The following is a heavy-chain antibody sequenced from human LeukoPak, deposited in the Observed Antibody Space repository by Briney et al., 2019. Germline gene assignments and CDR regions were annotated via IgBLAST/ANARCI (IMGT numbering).Heavy chain of an antibody. V-gene: IGHV3-7*01. D-gene: IGHD3-10*01. CDR2: IKQDGSEK. J-gene: IGHJ4*02. CDR3: ARDEIYYGSDPIDY. Sequence: GGSLRLSCAASGFTFSSYWMSWVRQAPGKGLEWVANIKQDGSEKYYVDSVKDRFTISRDNAKNSLYLQMNSLRAEDTAVYYCARDEIYYGSDPIDYWGQGTLVTVSS. CDR1: GFTFSSYW.